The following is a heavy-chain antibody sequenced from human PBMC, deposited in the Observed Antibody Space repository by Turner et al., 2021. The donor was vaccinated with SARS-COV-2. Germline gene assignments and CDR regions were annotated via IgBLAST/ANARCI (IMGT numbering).Heavy chain of an antibody. CDR2: IYYLGST. CDR1: GASMSSNY. Sequence: QVLLQASGPGLVKPSETLSLTCTVSGASMSSNYWAWIRQPPGKRLEWIGYIYYLGSTNYNPSLKSRVTISVDTSKNQFSLKLSSVTAADTAVYYCASETVRIVAVPTARVYYGMDVWGQGTTVTVSS. CDR3: ASETVRIVAVPTARVYYGMDV. D-gene: IGHD2-2*01. V-gene: IGHV4-59*08. J-gene: IGHJ6*02.